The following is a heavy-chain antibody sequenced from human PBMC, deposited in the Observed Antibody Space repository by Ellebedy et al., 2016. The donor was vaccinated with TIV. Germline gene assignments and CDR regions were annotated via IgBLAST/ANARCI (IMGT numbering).Heavy chain of an antibody. D-gene: IGHD2-2*02. V-gene: IGHV3-74*01. Sequence: GGSLRLSXAASGFTFTSYWMHWVRQAPGKGLVWVSRINSDGSTTTYADSVKGRFTISRDNAKNTLYLQMDSLRAEDTAVYYCAREIPHTAPDYWGQGTLVTVSS. CDR1: GFTFTSYW. CDR3: AREIPHTAPDY. CDR2: INSDGSTT. J-gene: IGHJ4*02.